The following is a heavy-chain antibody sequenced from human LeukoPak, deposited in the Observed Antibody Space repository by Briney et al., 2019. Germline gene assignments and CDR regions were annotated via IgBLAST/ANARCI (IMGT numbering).Heavy chain of an antibody. Sequence: ASVKVSCKASGYTFTSYGISWVRQAPGQGLEWMGWISAYNGNTNYAQKLQGRVTMTTDTSTSTAYMELRSLRSDDIAVYYCARLQYSSGWKYYFDYWGQGTLVTVSS. D-gene: IGHD6-19*01. CDR1: GYTFTSYG. CDR2: ISAYNGNT. V-gene: IGHV1-18*03. J-gene: IGHJ4*02. CDR3: ARLQYSSGWKYYFDY.